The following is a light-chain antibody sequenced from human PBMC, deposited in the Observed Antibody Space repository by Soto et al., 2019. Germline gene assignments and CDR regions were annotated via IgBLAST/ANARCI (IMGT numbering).Light chain of an antibody. Sequence: DIQMTQSPSSLSASVGDRVTITCQASQDISNYLNWYQQKPGKAPKLLIYDASNLETGVPSRFSGSGSGTDFTFTISSLQPEDIATYYGQQYDNLSGTFGGGTKVEIK. CDR1: QDISNY. CDR3: QQYDNLSGT. V-gene: IGKV1-33*01. CDR2: DAS. J-gene: IGKJ4*01.